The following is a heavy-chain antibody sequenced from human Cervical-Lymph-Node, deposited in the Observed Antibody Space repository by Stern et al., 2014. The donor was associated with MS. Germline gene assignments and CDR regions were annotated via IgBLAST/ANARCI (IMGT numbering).Heavy chain of an antibody. Sequence: QVQLVESGPGLVKPSETLSLTCTVSGGSIRSSNYYWAWIRQPPGKGLDWIGSVYDTGSTYSNPSLESRVAISVDTSKNQFSLKLTSGTAADTAVYYCARALWFGELSFDYWGQGTLVTVSS. J-gene: IGHJ4*02. CDR3: ARALWFGELSFDY. CDR2: VYDTGST. CDR1: GGSIRSSNYY. V-gene: IGHV4-39*01. D-gene: IGHD3-10*01.